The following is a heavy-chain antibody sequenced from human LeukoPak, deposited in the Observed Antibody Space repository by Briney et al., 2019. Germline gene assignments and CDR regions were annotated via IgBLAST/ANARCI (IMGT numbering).Heavy chain of an antibody. J-gene: IGHJ3*02. D-gene: IGHD3-22*01. CDR3: ARIAYYDSRGVGAFDI. V-gene: IGHV1-18*01. CDR1: GYTFTSYD. Sequence: ASVKVSCKASGYTFTSYDINWVRQAPGQGLEWMGWISAYNGNANYAQKLQGRVTMTTDTSTSTAYMELRSLRSDDTAVYYCARIAYYDSRGVGAFDIWGQGTMVTVSS. CDR2: ISAYNGNA.